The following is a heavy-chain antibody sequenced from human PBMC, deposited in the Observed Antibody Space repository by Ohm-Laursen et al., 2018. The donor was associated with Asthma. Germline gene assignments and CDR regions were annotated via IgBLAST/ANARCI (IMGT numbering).Heavy chain of an antibody. CDR2: ISYDGSNK. J-gene: IGHJ4*02. CDR1: GFTFSSYA. CDR3: ARDIYSSSSSYYFDY. Sequence: SLRPSCAASGFTFSSYAMHWVRQAPGKGLEWVAVISYDGSNKYYADSVKGRFTISRDSSKNTLYLQMNSLRAEDTAVYYCARDIYSSSSSYYFDYWGQGTLVTVSS. V-gene: IGHV3-30*04. D-gene: IGHD6-6*01.